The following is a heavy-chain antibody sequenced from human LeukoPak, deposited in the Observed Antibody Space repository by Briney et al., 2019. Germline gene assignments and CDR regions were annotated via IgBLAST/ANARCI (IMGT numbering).Heavy chain of an antibody. CDR2: IHPDGKNT. CDR3: AKRKSVGAKLDY. D-gene: IGHD1-26*01. CDR1: GFTFSNYW. V-gene: IGHV3-74*01. Sequence: AGGSLRLSCAASGFTFSNYWMDWVRQAPGKGLVWVSRIHPDGKNTAYADSVKGRFTISRDNSKNTLYLQMNSLRAEDTAVYYCAKRKSVGAKLDYWGQGTLVTVSS. J-gene: IGHJ4*02.